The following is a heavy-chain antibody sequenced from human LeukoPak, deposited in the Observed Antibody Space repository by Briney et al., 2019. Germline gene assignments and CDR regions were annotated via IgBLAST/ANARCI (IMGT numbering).Heavy chain of an antibody. D-gene: IGHD3-22*01. CDR1: GFTFSSYG. CDR3: AKDRDYYDSSWFDP. CDR2: ISYDGSNK. J-gene: IGHJ5*02. V-gene: IGHV3-30*18. Sequence: GRSLRLPCAASGFTFSSYGMHWVRQAPGKGLEWVAVISYDGSNKYYADSVKGRFTISRDNSKNTLYLQMNSLRAEDTAVYYCAKDRDYYDSSWFDPWGQGTLVTVSS.